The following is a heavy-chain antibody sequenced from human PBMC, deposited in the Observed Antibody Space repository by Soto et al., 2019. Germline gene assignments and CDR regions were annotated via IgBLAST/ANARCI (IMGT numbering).Heavy chain of an antibody. J-gene: IGHJ6*03. CDR2: IYYSGST. CDR1: GGSISSYY. V-gene: IGHV4-59*01. CDR3: ARLGPDYDFWSGYYHPGYYYYYMDV. Sequence: PSETLSLTCTVSGGSISSYYWSWIRQPPGKGLEWIGYIYYSGSTNYNPSLKSRVTISVDTSKNQFSLKLSSVTAADTAVYYCARLGPDYDFWSGYYHPGYYYYYMDVWGKGTTVTVSS. D-gene: IGHD3-3*01.